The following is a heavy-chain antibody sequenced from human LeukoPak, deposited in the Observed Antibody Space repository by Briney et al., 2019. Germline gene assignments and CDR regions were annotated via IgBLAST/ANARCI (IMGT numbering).Heavy chain of an antibody. D-gene: IGHD3-10*01. CDR1: GLTFSSYS. V-gene: IGHV3-21*01. J-gene: IGHJ4*02. Sequence: KPGGSLRLSCAVSGLTFSSYSMNWVRHAQRRGLEWVSSISSSSSYIFYADSVTGRFTIYRDNAKNSLYLQGNSLIEEDTAVYYCARPSSLNGSGRYYIDYWGQGTLVTVSS. CDR3: ARPSSLNGSGRYYIDY. CDR2: ISSSSSYI.